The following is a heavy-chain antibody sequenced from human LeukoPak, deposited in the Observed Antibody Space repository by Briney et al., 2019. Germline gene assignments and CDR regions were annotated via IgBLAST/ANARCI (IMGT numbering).Heavy chain of an antibody. Sequence: PGRSLRLSCVASGFTFSSYAMHWVRQTPGKGLDWVAVISHDGSDKFCAGSVKGRFTISRDNSKNTLYLQMNSLRAEDTAVYYCETEIGWCGGDCHLVGGTFDVWGQGTMVTVSS. D-gene: IGHD2-21*02. CDR2: ISHDGSDK. V-gene: IGHV3-30-3*01. J-gene: IGHJ3*01. CDR3: ETEIGWCGGDCHLVGGTFDV. CDR1: GFTFSSYA.